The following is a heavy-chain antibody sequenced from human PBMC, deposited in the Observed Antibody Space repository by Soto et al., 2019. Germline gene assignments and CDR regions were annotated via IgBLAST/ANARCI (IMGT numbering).Heavy chain of an antibody. CDR1: EFSLSGQY. CDR3: VRERYAGFEY. CDR2: TVNKDFSYTT. Sequence: EGQLVESGGGLVQPGGSLRLSCTSSEFSLSGQYLDWVRQAPGQGLEWVGRTVNKDFSYTTEYAAAVKGRFTISRDDSENSLYLQMTSLRTEDQAVYYCVRERYAGFEYWGQGALVTVSS. V-gene: IGHV3-72*01. D-gene: IGHD2-2*01. J-gene: IGHJ4*02.